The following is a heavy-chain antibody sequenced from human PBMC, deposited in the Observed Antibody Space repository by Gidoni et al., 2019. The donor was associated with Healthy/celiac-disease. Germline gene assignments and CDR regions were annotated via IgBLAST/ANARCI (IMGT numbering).Heavy chain of an antibody. V-gene: IGHV1-69*01. Sequence: QVQLVQSGAEVKKPGPSVKVSCKASGGTFSSYAISWVRQAPGQGLEWMGGIIPIFGTANYAQKFQGRVTITADESTSTAYMELSSLRSEDTAVYYCARVPEYYDSSGYYSRWYYFDYWGQGTLVTVSS. CDR1: GGTFSSYA. J-gene: IGHJ4*02. CDR2: IIPIFGTA. CDR3: ARVPEYYDSSGYYSRWYYFDY. D-gene: IGHD3-22*01.